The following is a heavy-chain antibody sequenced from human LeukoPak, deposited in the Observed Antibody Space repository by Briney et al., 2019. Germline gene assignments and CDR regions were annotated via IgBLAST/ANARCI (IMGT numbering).Heavy chain of an antibody. CDR3: ARVSAQVERDY. CDR1: GFTFSSYG. D-gene: IGHD1-1*01. J-gene: IGHJ4*02. V-gene: IGHV3-48*01. CDR2: ISSSSSTI. Sequence: GGSLRLSCAASGFTFSSYGMSWVRQAPGKGLEWVSYISSSSSTIYYADSVKGRFTISRDNAKNSLYLQMNSLRAEDTAVYYCARVSAQVERDYWGQGTLVTVSS.